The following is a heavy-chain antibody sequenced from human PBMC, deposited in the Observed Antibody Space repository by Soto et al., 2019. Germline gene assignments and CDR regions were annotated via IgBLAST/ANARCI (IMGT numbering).Heavy chain of an antibody. CDR1: GYSFSDYD. D-gene: IGHD1-20*01. V-gene: IGHV1-8*01. CDR2: MNPNSGNT. CDR3: ARDNRYNWNDEGWFDP. Sequence: QVQLVQSGAEVKKPGASVKVSCKASGYSFSDYDINWERQATGQGPEWKGWMNPNSGNTGYAQKFQGRVTMTRNTSINTAYMELSSLGSEDTAVYYCARDNRYNWNDEGWFDPWGQGTLVTVSS. J-gene: IGHJ5*02.